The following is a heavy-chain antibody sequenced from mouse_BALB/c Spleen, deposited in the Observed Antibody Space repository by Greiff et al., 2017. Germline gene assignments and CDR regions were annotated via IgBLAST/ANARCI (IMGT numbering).Heavy chain of an antibody. CDR2: IWGDGGT. J-gene: IGHJ4*01. Sequence: QVQLQQSGPGLVAPSQSLSITCTVSGFSLTGYGVNWVRQPPGKGLEWLGMIWGDGGTDYNSALKSRLSISKDNSKSQVFLKMNSLQTDDTARYYCARDGNPYYYAMDYWGQGTSVTVSS. CDR3: ARDGNPYYYAMDY. CDR1: GFSLTGYG. D-gene: IGHD2-1*01. V-gene: IGHV2-6-7*01.